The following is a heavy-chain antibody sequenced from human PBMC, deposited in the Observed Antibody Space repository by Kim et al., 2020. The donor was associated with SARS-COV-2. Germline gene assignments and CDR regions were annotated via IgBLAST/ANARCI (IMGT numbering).Heavy chain of an antibody. D-gene: IGHD4-4*01. V-gene: IGHV1-3*01. J-gene: IGHJ4*02. CDR3: VRDMNPTVYDY. CDR1: GYTFKTYP. Sequence: ASVKVSCKASGYTFKTYPIHWLRQAPGQTLEWMGWVNAANDQTKYSQKFLGRITISRDTSANTAYMELRSLTTKDTTFYYCVRDMNPTVYDYWGQGTLVTVSS. CDR2: VNAANDQT.